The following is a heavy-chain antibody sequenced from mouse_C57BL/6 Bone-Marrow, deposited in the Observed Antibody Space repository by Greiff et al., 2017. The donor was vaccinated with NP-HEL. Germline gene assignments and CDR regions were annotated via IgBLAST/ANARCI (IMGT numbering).Heavy chain of an antibody. V-gene: IGHV1-64*01. Sequence: VQLQQSGAELVKPGASVKLSCKASGYTFTSYWMHWVKQRPGQGLEWIGMIHPNSGSTNYNEKFKSKATLTVEKSSSTAYMQLSSLTSEDSAVYYCARNYYGDYWGQGTTLTVSS. J-gene: IGHJ2*01. D-gene: IGHD1-1*01. CDR1: GYTFTSYW. CDR2: IHPNSGST. CDR3: ARNYYGDY.